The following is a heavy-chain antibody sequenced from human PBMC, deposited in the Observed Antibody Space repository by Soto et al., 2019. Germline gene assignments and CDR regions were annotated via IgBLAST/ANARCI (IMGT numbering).Heavy chain of an antibody. V-gene: IGHV3-53*01. CDR2: IYSGDNT. J-gene: IGHJ6*02. Sequence: EVQLVESGGGLIQPGGSLRLSCAASGFTVSSNYMSWVRQAPGKGLEWVSVIYSGDNTYYADSVKGRFTTSRDNSKNTLYLQMNRLRAEDTAVYYCARDLRTLYGMDVWGQGTTVTVSS. CDR1: GFTVSSNY. CDR3: ARDLRTLYGMDV.